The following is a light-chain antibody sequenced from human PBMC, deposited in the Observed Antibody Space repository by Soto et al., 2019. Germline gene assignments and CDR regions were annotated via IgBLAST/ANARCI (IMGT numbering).Light chain of an antibody. CDR2: DAS. V-gene: IGKV1-5*01. J-gene: IGKJ1*01. Sequence: MTQSPSTLSGSVGDRVTIACRASQTISSWLAWYQQKPGKAPKLLIYDASTLHSGVPSRFSGGGSGTEFTLTISSLQPDDFATYYCQQYNSYTWTFGQGTKVDIK. CDR3: QQYNSYTWT. CDR1: QTISSW.